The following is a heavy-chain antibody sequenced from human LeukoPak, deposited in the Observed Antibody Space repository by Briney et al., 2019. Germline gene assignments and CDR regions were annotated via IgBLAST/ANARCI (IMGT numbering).Heavy chain of an antibody. J-gene: IGHJ4*02. CDR1: GGSISSGGHY. D-gene: IGHD4-11*01. CDR2: ITSSGRT. CDR3: ARVDSDYDFTDY. V-gene: IGHV4-31*03. Sequence: PSETLSLTCTVSGGSISSGGHYGSWVRQHPGRGLEWIGYITSSGRTFYNPSLKSRTTMSVDTSKNQFSLRLSSVTAADTAVYSCARVDSDYDFTDYWGQGTLVTVSS.